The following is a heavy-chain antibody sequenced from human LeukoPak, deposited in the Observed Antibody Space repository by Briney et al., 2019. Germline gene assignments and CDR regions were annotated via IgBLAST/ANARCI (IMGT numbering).Heavy chain of an antibody. CDR1: GFTFSSYW. D-gene: IGHD1-26*01. CDR2: IKKDGSEK. CDR3: AREGGEWELLRTFDY. Sequence: GGSLRLSCAASGFTFSSYWMSWVRQAPGKGLEWVANIKKDGSEKYYVDSVKGRFTMSRDNAKNSLYLQMNSLRAEDTAVYYCAREGGEWELLRTFDYWGQGTLVTVSS. J-gene: IGHJ4*02. V-gene: IGHV3-7*01.